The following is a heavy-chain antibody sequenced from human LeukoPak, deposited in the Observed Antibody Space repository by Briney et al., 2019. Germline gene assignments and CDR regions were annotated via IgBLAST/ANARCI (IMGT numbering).Heavy chain of an antibody. CDR2: IFTYNGDT. Sequence: GASVKVSCKASGYTFISYGISWVRQAPGQGLEWVGWIFTYNGDTKYEKKFQGRVTITTDSSTNTVYLELRSLRSDDTAVYYCARGKEREPFDFRGQGTLVTVSS. V-gene: IGHV1-18*01. CDR1: GYTFISYG. CDR3: ARGKEREPFDF. D-gene: IGHD1-1*01. J-gene: IGHJ4*02.